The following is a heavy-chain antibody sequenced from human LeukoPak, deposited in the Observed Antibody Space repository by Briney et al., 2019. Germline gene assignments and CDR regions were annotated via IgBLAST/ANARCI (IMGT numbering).Heavy chain of an antibody. CDR1: GFTLSDHY. CDR2: ISQTGSSI. J-gene: IGHJ4*02. V-gene: IGHV3-11*01. D-gene: IGHD7-27*01. Sequence: GGSLRLSCAASGFTLSDHYMSWIRQAPGKGLESISYISQTGSSIYYADSVEGRFTISRDNAKNSLYLQMNSLRAEDTAVYYCARGHWGLDYWGQGALVTVSS. CDR3: ARGHWGLDY.